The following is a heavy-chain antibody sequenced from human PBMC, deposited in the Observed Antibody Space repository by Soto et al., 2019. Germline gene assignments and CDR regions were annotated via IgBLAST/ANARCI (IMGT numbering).Heavy chain of an antibody. V-gene: IGHV4-30-2*01. CDR3: ARVPDY. Sequence: TLSLTCAVSGGSISSGGYSWSWIRQPPGKGLEWIGYIYHSGSTYYNPSLKSRVTISVDRFKNQFSLKLSSVTAADTAVYYRARVPDYWGQGTLVTVSS. J-gene: IGHJ4*02. CDR1: GGSISSGGYS. CDR2: IYHSGST.